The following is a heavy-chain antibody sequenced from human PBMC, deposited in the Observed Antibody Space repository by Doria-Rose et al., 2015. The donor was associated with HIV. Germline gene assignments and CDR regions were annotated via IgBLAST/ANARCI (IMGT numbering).Heavy chain of an antibody. CDR2: NISDDER. V-gene: IGHV2-26*01. CDR1: GVSLSSPGMG. J-gene: IGHJ4*02. CDR3: ARIKSSRWYHKYYFDF. Sequence: QVTLKESGPMLVKPTETLTLTCTVSGVSLSSPGMGVSWIRQPPGKALEWLANNISDDERSYKTSLKSRLTISRGTSKSQVVLTMTDMDPVDTATYYCARIKSSRWYHKYYFDFWGQGTLVIVSA. D-gene: IGHD6-13*01.